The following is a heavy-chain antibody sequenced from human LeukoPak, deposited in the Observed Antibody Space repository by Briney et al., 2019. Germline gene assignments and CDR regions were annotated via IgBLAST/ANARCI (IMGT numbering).Heavy chain of an antibody. J-gene: IGHJ4*02. CDR3: ARSGAWELPFDY. Sequence: PSETLSLTCTVSGGSISSYYWSWIRQPPGKGLEWIGYIYYSGSTNYNPSLKSRVTISADTSKNQFSLRLSSVTAADTAVYYCARSGAWELPFDYWGQGTLVTVSS. CDR1: GGSISSYY. CDR2: IYYSGST. D-gene: IGHD1-26*01. V-gene: IGHV4-59*01.